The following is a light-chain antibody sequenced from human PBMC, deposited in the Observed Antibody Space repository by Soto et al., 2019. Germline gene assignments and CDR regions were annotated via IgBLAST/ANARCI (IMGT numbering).Light chain of an antibody. CDR3: TSHTTTYTV. CDR1: GSDVSTYDY. CDR2: DVY. Sequence: QSALTQPASVSGSPGQSITISCIGVGSDVSTYDYVSWYQQHPGKAPKLIIYDVYNRPSDVSDRFSGSKSGKTASLSISGLQTEDEADYYCTSHTTTYTVFGGGTKLTVL. V-gene: IGLV2-14*03. J-gene: IGLJ2*01.